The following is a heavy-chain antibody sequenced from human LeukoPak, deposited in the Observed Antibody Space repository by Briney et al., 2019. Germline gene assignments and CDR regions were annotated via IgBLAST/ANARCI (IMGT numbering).Heavy chain of an antibody. CDR1: GGTFSSYA. Sequence: ASVKVSCKASGGTFSSYAISWVRQAPGQGLEGMGGIIPIFGTPNYAQKFQGRVTITAEKSTSTTYMELSSLRSEDTAVYYCARDFRPPNAGSGNYERMFDPWGQGTLVTVSS. J-gene: IGHJ5*02. V-gene: IGHV1-69*06. CDR2: IIPIFGTP. D-gene: IGHD3-10*01. CDR3: ARDFRPPNAGSGNYERMFDP.